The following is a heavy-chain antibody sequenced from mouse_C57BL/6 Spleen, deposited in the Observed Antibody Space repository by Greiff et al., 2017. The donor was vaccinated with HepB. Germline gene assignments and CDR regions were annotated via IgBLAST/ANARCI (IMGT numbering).Heavy chain of an antibody. CDR2: IYPGSGST. D-gene: IGHD4-1*01. CDR3: ARRGGAGGYWYFDV. V-gene: IGHV1-55*01. Sequence: QVQLQQPGAELVKPGASVKMSCKASGYTFTSYWITWVKQRPGQGLEWIGVIYPGSGSTNYNEKFKSKATLTVDTSSSTAYMQLSSLTSEDSAVYYCARRGGAGGYWYFDVWGTGTTVTVSS. J-gene: IGHJ1*03. CDR1: GYTFTSYW.